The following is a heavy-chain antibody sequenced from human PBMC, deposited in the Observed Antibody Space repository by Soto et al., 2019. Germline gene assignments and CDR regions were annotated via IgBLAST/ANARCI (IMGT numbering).Heavy chain of an antibody. CDR2: INHSGST. V-gene: IGHV4-34*01. CDR1: GGDILGYY. J-gene: IGHJ4*02. CDR3: ARGRWVSSSWCDLDY. Sequence: SSVTPSLTRAVDGGDILGYYWSWIPQPPGKGLEWIGEINHSGSTNYNPSLKSRVTISVDTSKNQFSLKLSSVTAADTAVYYCARGRWVSSSWCDLDYWGQGTLVTVSS. D-gene: IGHD6-13*01.